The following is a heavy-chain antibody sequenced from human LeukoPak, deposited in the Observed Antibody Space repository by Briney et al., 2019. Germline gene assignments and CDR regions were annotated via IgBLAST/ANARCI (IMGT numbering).Heavy chain of an antibody. CDR1: GFTFSSYA. CDR3: ARAQGDY. Sequence: GGSLRLSCAASGFTFSSYALHWVRQAPGKGLEWVAVISYDGSTNYYADSVKGRFTISRDNSKNTLYLQMNSLRAEDTAVYYCARAQGDYWGQGTLVTVST. V-gene: IGHV3-30*14. J-gene: IGHJ4*02. CDR2: ISYDGSTN.